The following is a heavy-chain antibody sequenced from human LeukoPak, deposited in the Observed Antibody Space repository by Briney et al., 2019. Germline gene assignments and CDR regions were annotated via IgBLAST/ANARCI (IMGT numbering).Heavy chain of an antibody. D-gene: IGHD3-10*01. CDR2: INHSGST. CDR1: GGSFSGYY. Sequence: SETLSLTCAVYGGSFSGYYWSWIRQPPGKGLEWIGEINHSGSTNYNPSLKSRVTISVDTSKNQFSLKLSSVTAADTAVYYCARVKGSGSYYWAHYYYYMDVWGKGTTVTVSS. V-gene: IGHV4-34*01. J-gene: IGHJ6*03. CDR3: ARVKGSGSYYWAHYYYYMDV.